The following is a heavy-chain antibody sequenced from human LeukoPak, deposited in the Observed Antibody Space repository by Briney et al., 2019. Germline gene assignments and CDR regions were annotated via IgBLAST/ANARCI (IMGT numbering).Heavy chain of an antibody. V-gene: IGHV3-23*01. CDR3: ATYGDYGRNYEQYGLDA. Sequence: PGGSLTLSCAAYGFSFGSYAMSWARQPPGEGLEWVSTISGGGSTFYRDSVRGRFTITIDNSKNTLYLQMTSLRVEDTAVYYCATYGDYGRNYEQYGLDAWGQGTTATVSS. D-gene: IGHD4-17*01. J-gene: IGHJ6*02. CDR1: GFSFGSYA. CDR2: ISGGGST.